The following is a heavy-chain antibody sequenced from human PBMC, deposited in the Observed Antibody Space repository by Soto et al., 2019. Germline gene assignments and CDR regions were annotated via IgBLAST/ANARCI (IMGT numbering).Heavy chain of an antibody. J-gene: IGHJ4*02. Sequence: EVQLVESGGGLVQPGGSLRLSCAASGFTFSNYWMHWVRRAPGKGLVWVSRINTDGTTTSYTDSVKGRFTISRDNAENMLYLQMNSLRAEDTAIYYCTRGYYEFRSSPENYWGQGTLVTVSS. CDR1: GFTFSNYW. D-gene: IGHD3-3*01. V-gene: IGHV3-74*01. CDR3: TRGYYEFRSSPENY. CDR2: INTDGTTT.